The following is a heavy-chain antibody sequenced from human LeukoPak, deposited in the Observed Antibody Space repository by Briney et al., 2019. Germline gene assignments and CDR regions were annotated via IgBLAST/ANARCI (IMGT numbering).Heavy chain of an antibody. Sequence: GGSLRLSCAASGFTVSSNYMSWVRQAPGKGLEWVSLIYGGGSTYYADSVKGRFTISRDTSKNTLFLQMDSLRAEDTAVYYCARDHPIARDSSGYYYSSYFDYWGQGTLVTVSS. CDR1: GFTVSSNY. D-gene: IGHD3-22*01. CDR2: IYGGGST. V-gene: IGHV3-66*02. J-gene: IGHJ4*02. CDR3: ARDHPIARDSSGYYYSSYFDY.